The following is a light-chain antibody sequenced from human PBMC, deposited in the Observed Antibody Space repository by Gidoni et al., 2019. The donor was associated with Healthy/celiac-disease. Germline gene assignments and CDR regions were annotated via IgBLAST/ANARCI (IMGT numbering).Light chain of an antibody. CDR2: LGS. J-gene: IGKJ4*01. V-gene: IGKV2-28*01. CDR1: QSLLHGNGYNY. Sequence: DIVMTQSPLSQPVTPGEPASISCRSSQSLLHGNGYNYLDWYLQKPGQSPQLLIYLGSNRASGVPDRFSGSGSGTDFTLKISRVEAEDVGTYYCMQALQTPFTFXGXTKVKIK. CDR3: MQALQTPFT.